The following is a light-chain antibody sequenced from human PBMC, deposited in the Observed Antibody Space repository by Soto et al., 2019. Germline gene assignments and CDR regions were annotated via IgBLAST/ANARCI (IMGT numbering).Light chain of an antibody. V-gene: IGLV2-14*01. CDR1: SSDVGGYNY. Sequence: QSALTQPASVSGSPGQPITISCTGTSSDVGGYNYVSWYQQHPGKAPKLMIYDVSNRPSGVSNRFSGSKSSNTASLTISGLQAEDESDYYCNSYTSISTLLYVFITGTKPTVL. CDR3: NSYTSISTLLYV. J-gene: IGLJ1*01. CDR2: DVS.